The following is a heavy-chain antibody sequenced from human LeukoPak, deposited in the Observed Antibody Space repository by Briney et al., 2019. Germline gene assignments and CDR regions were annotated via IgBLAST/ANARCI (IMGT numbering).Heavy chain of an antibody. CDR2: INHSGST. J-gene: IGHJ5*02. V-gene: IGHV4-34*01. D-gene: IGHD6-6*01. CDR3: ARIPGIAARPGWFDP. CDR1: GGSFSGYY. Sequence: SETLSLTCAVYGGSFSGYYWSWIRQPPGKGLEWIGEINHSGSTNYNPPLKSRVTISVDTSKNQFSLKLSSVTAADTAVYYCARIPGIAARPGWFDPWGQGTLVTVSS.